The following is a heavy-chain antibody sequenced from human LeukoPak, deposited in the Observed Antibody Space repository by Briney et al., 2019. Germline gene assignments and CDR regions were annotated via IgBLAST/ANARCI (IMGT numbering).Heavy chain of an antibody. CDR2: ISGSGGST. V-gene: IGHV3-23*01. CDR1: GFTFSSYA. D-gene: IGHD2-21*02. J-gene: IGHJ4*02. Sequence: GGSLRLSCAASGFTFSSYAMSWVRQAPGKGLEWVSAISGSGGSTYYADSVKGRFTISRDNSKNTLYLQMNSLRAEDTAVYYCANIVVVTPGVDYWGQGTLVAVSS. CDR3: ANIVVVTPGVDY.